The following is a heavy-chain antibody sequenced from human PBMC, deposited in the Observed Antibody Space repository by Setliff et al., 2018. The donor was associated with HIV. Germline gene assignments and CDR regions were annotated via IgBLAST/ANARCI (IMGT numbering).Heavy chain of an antibody. J-gene: IGHJ4*02. V-gene: IGHV4-34*01. CDR2: INHSGST. CDR3: ARGDPFTDFDS. Sequence: PSETLSLTCAVYGGSFSGYYWSWIRQPPGKGLEWIGEINHSGSTNYNPSLKSRVTISVDMSKNQFSLKLTSVTAADTAVYYCARGDPFTDFDSWGQGTLVTVSS. CDR1: GGSFSGYY. D-gene: IGHD2-8*02.